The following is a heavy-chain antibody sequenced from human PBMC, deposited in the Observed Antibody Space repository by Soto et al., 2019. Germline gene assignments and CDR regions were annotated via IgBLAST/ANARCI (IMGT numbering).Heavy chain of an antibody. V-gene: IGHV4-59*01. CDR1: GGSISSYY. CDR2: IYYSGST. Sequence: QVQLQESGPGLVKPSETLSLTCTVSGGSISSYYWSWIRQPPGKGLEWIGYIYYSGSTSYNPSLKSRGTISXGTLKXXVSLKLSSVTAADTAVYYCARESTPYYYGEGAFDIWGQGTMVTVSS. J-gene: IGHJ3*02. D-gene: IGHD3-10*01. CDR3: ARESTPYYYGEGAFDI.